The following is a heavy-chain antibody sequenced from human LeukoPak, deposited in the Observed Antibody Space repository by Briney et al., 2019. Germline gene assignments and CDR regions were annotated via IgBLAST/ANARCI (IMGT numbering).Heavy chain of an antibody. CDR1: GFTFSNYP. V-gene: IGHV3-49*04. CDR2: LGSTAYGGTT. CDR3: TRPYYDYLTGYHSDY. J-gene: IGHJ4*02. D-gene: IGHD3-9*01. Sequence: GGSLRLSCTTSGFTFSNYPMSWVRQAPGKGLEWLALLGSTAYGGTTKYAASVKGRFTISRDDSKSIAYLQMNSLKTEDTAVYYCTRPYYDYLTGYHSDYWGQGTLVTVSS.